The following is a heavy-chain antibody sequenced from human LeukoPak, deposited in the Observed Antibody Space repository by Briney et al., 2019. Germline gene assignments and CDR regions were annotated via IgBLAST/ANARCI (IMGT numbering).Heavy chain of an antibody. J-gene: IGHJ4*02. CDR2: IKQDGSMK. CDR3: AMIEQVVSNVEGGY. Sequence: GGSLRLSCAASGFSFSTYWMSWVRQAPGKGLEWVANIKQDGSMKGYVDSVKGRFTISRDNAKNSLYLQMDSLRADDTAVYFCAMIEQVVSNVEGGYWGQGTLVTVSS. V-gene: IGHV3-7*01. CDR1: GFSFSTYW. D-gene: IGHD6-6*01.